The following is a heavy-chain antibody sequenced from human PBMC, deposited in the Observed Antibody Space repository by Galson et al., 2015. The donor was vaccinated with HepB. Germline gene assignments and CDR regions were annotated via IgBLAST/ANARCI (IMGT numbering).Heavy chain of an antibody. CDR3: ARDELAYCDGDCSPNEAFDI. Sequence: SVKVSCKASGYTFSNYAVSWVRQAPGEGLEWMGWISAYNGNTIYAQNLEGRVTMTTDASTSTAYMELWSLRSDDTAVYFCARDELAYCDGDCSPNEAFDIWGQGTMVTVSS. CDR2: ISAYNGNT. D-gene: IGHD2-21*02. CDR1: GYTFSNYA. J-gene: IGHJ3*02. V-gene: IGHV1-18*04.